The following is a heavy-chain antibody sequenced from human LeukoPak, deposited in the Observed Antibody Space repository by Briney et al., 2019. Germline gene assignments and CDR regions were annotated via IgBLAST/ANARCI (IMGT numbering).Heavy chain of an antibody. CDR1: GYSFTSYW. V-gene: IGHV5-10-1*01. CDR2: IEPSEYYT. CDR3: ARRVKLGYCSSTSCFTLADAFDI. Sequence: GESLKISCKGSGYSFTSYWISWVRQMPGKGLEWMGKIEPSEYYTNYSPSFQGHVTISADKSISTAYLQWSSLKASDTAMYYCARRVKLGYCSSTSCFTLADAFDIGGQGTMVTVSS. J-gene: IGHJ3*02. D-gene: IGHD2-2*02.